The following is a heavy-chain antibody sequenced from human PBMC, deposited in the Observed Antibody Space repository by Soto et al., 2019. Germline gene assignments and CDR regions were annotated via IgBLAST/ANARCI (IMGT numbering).Heavy chain of an antibody. CDR3: AKVDVSTAGSFDY. V-gene: IGHV1-18*04. J-gene: IGHJ4*02. Sequence: GASVKVSCKASGYTFTSYGISWVRQAPGQGLEWMGWISAYNGNTNYAQKLQGRVTMTTDTSTSTAYMELRSLSVGDTAVYLCAKVDVSTAGSFDYWGQGALVTVSS. CDR2: ISAYNGNT. CDR1: GYTFTSYG. D-gene: IGHD6-13*01.